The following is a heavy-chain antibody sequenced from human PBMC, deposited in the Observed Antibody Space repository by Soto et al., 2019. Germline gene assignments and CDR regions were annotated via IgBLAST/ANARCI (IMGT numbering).Heavy chain of an antibody. CDR2: ISWNSGSI. Sequence: GGSLRLSCAASGFTFDDYAMHWVRQAPGKGLEWVSGISWNSGSIGYADSVKGRFTISRDNARNSLYLQMNSLRAEDTALYYCAKVRDSSSLGPLDYWGQGTLVTVSS. CDR1: GFTFDDYA. D-gene: IGHD6-6*01. J-gene: IGHJ4*02. V-gene: IGHV3-9*01. CDR3: AKVRDSSSLGPLDY.